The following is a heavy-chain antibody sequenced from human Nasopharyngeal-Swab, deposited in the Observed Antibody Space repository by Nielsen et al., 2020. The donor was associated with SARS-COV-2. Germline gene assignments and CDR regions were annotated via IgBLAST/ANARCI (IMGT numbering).Heavy chain of an antibody. J-gene: IGHJ4*02. D-gene: IGHD6-13*01. CDR2: ISESGTTI. CDR3: ARDATAAAGSFDS. CDR1: GFTFSDSY. V-gene: IGHV3-11*01. Sequence: GGSLRLSCATSGFTFSDSYMSWIRQAPGKGLEWVSYISESGTTINYADSVKGRFTISRDNAKNSVYLQMNSLRAEDTAVYYCARDATAAAGSFDSWGQGTLVTVSS.